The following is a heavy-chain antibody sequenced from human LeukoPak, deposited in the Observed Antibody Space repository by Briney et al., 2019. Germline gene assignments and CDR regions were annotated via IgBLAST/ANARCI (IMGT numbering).Heavy chain of an antibody. CDR1: GFTFSSYS. V-gene: IGHV3-21*01. CDR2: ISSSSSYI. J-gene: IGHJ3*02. CDR3: ARVGSGRFDAFDI. Sequence: PGGSLRLSCAASGFTFSSYSMNWVRQAPGKGLEWVSSISSSSSYIYYADSVKGRFTISRDNAKNSQYLQMNSLRAEDTAVYYCARVGSGRFDAFDIWGQGTMVTVSS. D-gene: IGHD1-14*01.